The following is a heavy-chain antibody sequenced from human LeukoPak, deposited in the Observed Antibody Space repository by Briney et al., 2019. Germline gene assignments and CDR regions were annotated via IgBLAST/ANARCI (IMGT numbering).Heavy chain of an antibody. CDR1: GYTLTELS. Sequence: ASVKVSCKVSGYTLTELSMHWVRQAPGKGLEWMGGFDPGDGETIYAQKFQGRVTMTEDTSTDTAYMELSSLRSEDTAVYYCATLLPYCSSTSCSDPNNYWGQGTLVTVSS. J-gene: IGHJ4*02. CDR2: FDPGDGET. CDR3: ATLLPYCSSTSCSDPNNY. V-gene: IGHV1-24*01. D-gene: IGHD2-2*01.